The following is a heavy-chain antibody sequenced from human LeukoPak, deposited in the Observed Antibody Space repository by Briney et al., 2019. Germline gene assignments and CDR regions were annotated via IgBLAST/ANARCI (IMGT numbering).Heavy chain of an antibody. CDR1: GGSISSYY. V-gene: IGHV4-4*07. Sequence: SETLSLTCTVSGGSISSYYWSWIRQPAGKGLEWIGRIYTSGSTNYNPSFKSRVTMSVDTSKNQFSLKLSSVTAADTAVYYCARDRGSGYYIAFDIWGQGTMVTVSS. CDR2: IYTSGST. J-gene: IGHJ3*02. CDR3: ARDRGSGYYIAFDI. D-gene: IGHD3-3*01.